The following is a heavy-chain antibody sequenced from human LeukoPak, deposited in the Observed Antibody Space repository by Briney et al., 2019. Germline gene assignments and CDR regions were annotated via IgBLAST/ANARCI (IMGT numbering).Heavy chain of an antibody. CDR3: ARDRFWGYFDY. Sequence: SETLSLTCTVSGGSTSSTSYYWGWIRQPPGKDLEWIGSIYYSGSTYYNPSLKSRVTISVDTSKNQFSLKLSSVTAADTAMYYCARDRFWGYFDYWGQGTLVTVSS. D-gene: IGHD3-16*01. CDR1: GGSTSSTSYY. CDR2: IYYSGST. J-gene: IGHJ4*02. V-gene: IGHV4-39*02.